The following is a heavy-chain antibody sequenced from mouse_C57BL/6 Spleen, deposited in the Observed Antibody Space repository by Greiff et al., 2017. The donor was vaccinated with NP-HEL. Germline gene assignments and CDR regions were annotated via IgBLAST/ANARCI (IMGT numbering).Heavy chain of an antibody. J-gene: IGHJ4*01. V-gene: IGHV1-81*01. CDR1: GYTFTSYG. D-gene: IGHD1-1*02. CDR3: AREGAYGPYAMDY. CDR2: IYPRSGNT. Sequence: VQGVESGAELARPGASVKLSCKASGYTFTSYGISWVKQRTGQGLEWIGEIYPRSGNTYYNEKFKGKATLTADKSSSTAYMELRSLTSEDSAVYFCAREGAYGPYAMDYWGQGTSVTVSS.